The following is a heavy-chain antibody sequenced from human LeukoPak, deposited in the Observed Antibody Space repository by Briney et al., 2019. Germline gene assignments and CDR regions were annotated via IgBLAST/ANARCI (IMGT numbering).Heavy chain of an antibody. V-gene: IGHV3-30*04. Sequence: GGSLRLSCAASGFTFSNYAMPWVRQAPGKGLEWVAVISYDGSNKYYTDSVKGRFTISRDNSMNTLYLQMNSLRPEDTAVYYCARVNSSSWSYHFDYWGQGTLVTVSS. D-gene: IGHD6-13*01. CDR1: GFTFSNYA. CDR2: ISYDGSNK. CDR3: ARVNSSSWSYHFDY. J-gene: IGHJ4*02.